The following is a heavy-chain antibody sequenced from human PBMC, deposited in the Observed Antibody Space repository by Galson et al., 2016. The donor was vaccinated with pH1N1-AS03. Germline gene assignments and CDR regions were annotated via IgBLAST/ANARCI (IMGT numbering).Heavy chain of an antibody. CDR3: VRGSPHSSSTNYAFEF. CDR1: GYSFISYG. D-gene: IGHD6-13*01. J-gene: IGHJ3*01. Sequence: SVKVSCKASGYSFISYGVSWVRQAPGQGLEWMGWISPYNGKTEHAQKFQGRVTLTTDTSTTTAYMELRSLRSDDTAVYYCVRGSPHSSSTNYAFEFWGRGTMVTVSS. V-gene: IGHV1-18*01. CDR2: ISPYNGKT.